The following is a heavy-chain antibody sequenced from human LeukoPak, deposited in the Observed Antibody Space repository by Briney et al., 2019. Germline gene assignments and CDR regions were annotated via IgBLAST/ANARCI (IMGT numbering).Heavy chain of an antibody. V-gene: IGHV3-23*01. J-gene: IGHJ4*02. CDR1: GGSFSGYY. CDR3: AKSTTTVTTSFDY. CDR2: ISGSGGST. Sequence: ETLSLTCAVYGGSFSGYYWSWIRQPPGKGLEWVSAISGSGGSTYYADSVKGRFTISRDNSKNTLYLQMNSLRAEDTAVYYCAKSTTTVTTSFDYWGQGTLVTVSS. D-gene: IGHD4-17*01.